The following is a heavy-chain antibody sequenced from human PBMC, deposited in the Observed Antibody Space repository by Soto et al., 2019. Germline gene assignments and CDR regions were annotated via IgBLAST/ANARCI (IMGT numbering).Heavy chain of an antibody. J-gene: IGHJ3*02. CDR3: ASNHHYDFRPI. CDR1: GYTFTSYD. D-gene: IGHD3-3*01. Sequence: ASENGSCKASGYTFTSYDINWVRRATGQGLEWMGWMNPNSGNTGYAQKFQGRVTMTRNTSISTAYMELSSLRSEDTAVYFYASNHHYDFRPIWAQGTTV. CDR2: MNPNSGNT. V-gene: IGHV1-8*01.